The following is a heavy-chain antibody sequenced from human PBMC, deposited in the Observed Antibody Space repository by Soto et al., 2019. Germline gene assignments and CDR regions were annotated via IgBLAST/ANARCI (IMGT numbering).Heavy chain of an antibody. J-gene: IGHJ5*02. CDR2: IYYSGST. CDR1: GGSISSYY. Sequence: PSETLSLTCTVSGGSISSYYWSWIRQPPGKGLEWIGYIYYSGSTNYNPSLKSRVTISVDTSKNQFSLKLSFVTAADLAVYYCARHLGYDSSGYYRNWFDPWGQGTLVTVS. D-gene: IGHD3-22*01. CDR3: ARHLGYDSSGYYRNWFDP. V-gene: IGHV4-59*08.